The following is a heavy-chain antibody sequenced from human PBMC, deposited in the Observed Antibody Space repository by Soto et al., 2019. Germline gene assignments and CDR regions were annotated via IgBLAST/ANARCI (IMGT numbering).Heavy chain of an antibody. Sequence: EGSIRLSCAASGFTLNSYAMSWVRQAPGKGLEWVSAISGSGGSTYYADSVKGRVTISRDNSKNTLYLQMNSLRAEDTAVYYFSKALPPWLVLRLWGQGTLVTVSS. CDR1: GFTLNSYA. CDR3: SKALPPWLVLRL. D-gene: IGHD6-19*01. V-gene: IGHV3-23*01. CDR2: ISGSGGST. J-gene: IGHJ4*02.